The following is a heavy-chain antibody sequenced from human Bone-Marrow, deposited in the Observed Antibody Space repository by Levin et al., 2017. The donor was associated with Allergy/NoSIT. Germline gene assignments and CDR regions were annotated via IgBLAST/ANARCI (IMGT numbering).Heavy chain of an antibody. CDR2: IYPGDSDT. CDR3: ARAIFDCSSTSCLAKTAFDI. D-gene: IGHD2-2*01. V-gene: IGHV5-51*01. J-gene: IGHJ3*02. CDR1: GYSFTSYW. Sequence: PGGSLRLSCKGSGYSFTSYWIGWVRQMPGKGLEWMGIIYPGDSDTRYSPSFQGQVTISADKSISTAYLQWSSLKASDTAMYYCARAIFDCSSTSCLAKTAFDIWGQGTMVTVSS.